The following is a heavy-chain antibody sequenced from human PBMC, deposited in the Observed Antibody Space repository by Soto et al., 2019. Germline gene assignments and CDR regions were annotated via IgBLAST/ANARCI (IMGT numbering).Heavy chain of an antibody. CDR3: ARDLGYCSSTSCYKTFYSGMDV. Sequence: GGSLRLSCAASGFTFSSYEMNWVRQAPGKGLEWVSYISSSGSTIYYADSVKGRFTISRDNAKNSLYLQMNSLRAEDTAVYYCARDLGYCSSTSCYKTFYSGMDVWGQGTTVTVSS. CDR2: ISSSGSTI. D-gene: IGHD2-2*02. CDR1: GFTFSSYE. V-gene: IGHV3-48*03. J-gene: IGHJ6*02.